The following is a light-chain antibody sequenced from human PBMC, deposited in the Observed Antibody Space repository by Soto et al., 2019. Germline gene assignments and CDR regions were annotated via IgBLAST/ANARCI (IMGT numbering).Light chain of an antibody. J-gene: IGLJ3*02. V-gene: IGLV3-21*02. CDR1: NIGSKS. CDR2: DDT. CDR3: QVWDGSSDHEEGV. Sequence: SYELTQPPSLSLAPGQTATITCGGNNIGSKSVHWYQHKPGQAPVLVVYDDTDRPSGIPERFSGSNSGNTAALTISRVEAGDEDDYYCQVWDGSSDHEEGVFGGGTKLTVL.